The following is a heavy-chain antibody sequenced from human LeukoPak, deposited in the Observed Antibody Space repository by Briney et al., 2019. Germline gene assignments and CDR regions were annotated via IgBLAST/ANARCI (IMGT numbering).Heavy chain of an antibody. J-gene: IGHJ4*02. Sequence: KTGGSLRLSCAASGFTFSSYSMNWVRQAPGKGLEWVSSISSSSSYIYYADSVKGRFTISRDNAKNSLYLQMNSLRAEDTAVYYCAREIKAVADYTMDYWGQGTLVTVSS. CDR1: GFTFSSYS. V-gene: IGHV3-21*01. D-gene: IGHD6-19*01. CDR2: ISSSSSYI. CDR3: AREIKAVADYTMDY.